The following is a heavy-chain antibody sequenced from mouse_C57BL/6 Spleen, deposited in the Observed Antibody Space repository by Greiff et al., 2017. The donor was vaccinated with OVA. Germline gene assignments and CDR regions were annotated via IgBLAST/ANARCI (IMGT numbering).Heavy chain of an antibody. D-gene: IGHD1-1*01. J-gene: IGHJ4*01. Sequence: QVQLKQPGAELVKPGASVKLSCKASGYTFTSYWMQWVKQRPGQGLEWIGEIDPSDSYTNYNQKFKGKATLTVDTSSSTAYMQLSSLTSEDSAVYYCATYYYGSSDAMDYWGQGTSVTVSS. CDR2: IDPSDSYT. CDR3: ATYYYGSSDAMDY. CDR1: GYTFTSYW. V-gene: IGHV1-50*01.